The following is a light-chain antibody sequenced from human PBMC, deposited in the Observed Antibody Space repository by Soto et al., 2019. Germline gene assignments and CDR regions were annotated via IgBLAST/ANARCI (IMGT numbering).Light chain of an antibody. V-gene: IGKV3-11*01. Sequence: EIVLTPSPGTLSLSPEERATLSCRASQSFSSGHLAWYQQKPGQAPRVLIYDASNRATGIPARFSGSGSGTDFTLTISSLEPEDFAVYYCQQRSNWITFGQGTKVDIK. CDR2: DAS. CDR1: QSFSSGH. CDR3: QQRSNWIT. J-gene: IGKJ1*01.